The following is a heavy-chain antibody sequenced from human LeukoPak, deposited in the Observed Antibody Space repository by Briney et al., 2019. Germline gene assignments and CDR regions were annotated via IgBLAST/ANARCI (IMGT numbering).Heavy chain of an antibody. Sequence: GGSLRLSCAASGLTFSNFAMNWVRQAPGKGLEWVSAISGSGSKTYYEDYVKGRFAISRDYARNTLYLQMNSLGVEDTAMYYCARYEQRPGVTASDPWSQGTLVTVSS. CDR3: ARYEQRPGVTASDP. V-gene: IGHV3-23*01. CDR1: GLTFSNFA. CDR2: ISGSGSKT. J-gene: IGHJ5*02. D-gene: IGHD2-21*02.